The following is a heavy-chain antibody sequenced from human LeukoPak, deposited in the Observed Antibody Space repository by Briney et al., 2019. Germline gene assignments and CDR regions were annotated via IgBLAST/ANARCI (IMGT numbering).Heavy chain of an antibody. Sequence: PGGSLRLSCAASGFTFSSYSMNWVRQAPGKGLEWVSSISSSSSYIYYADSVKGRFTISRDNAKNSLYLQMNSLRAEDTAVYYCASSEEWELLVPFDYWGQGTLVTASS. CDR1: GFTFSSYS. CDR3: ASSEEWELLVPFDY. J-gene: IGHJ4*02. V-gene: IGHV3-21*01. D-gene: IGHD1-26*01. CDR2: ISSSSSYI.